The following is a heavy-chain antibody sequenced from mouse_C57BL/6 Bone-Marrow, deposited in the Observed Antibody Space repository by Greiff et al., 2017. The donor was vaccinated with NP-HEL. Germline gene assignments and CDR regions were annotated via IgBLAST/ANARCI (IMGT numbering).Heavy chain of an antibody. D-gene: IGHD1-1*01. V-gene: IGHV1-54*01. Sequence: QVQLKESGAELVRPGTSVKVSCKASGYAFTNYLIEWVKQRPGQGLEWIGVINPGSGGTNYNEKFKGKATLTADKSSSTAYMQLSSLTSEDSAVYFCARYGSNYAMDYWGQGTSVTVSS. CDR2: INPGSGGT. CDR1: GYAFTNYL. J-gene: IGHJ4*01. CDR3: ARYGSNYAMDY.